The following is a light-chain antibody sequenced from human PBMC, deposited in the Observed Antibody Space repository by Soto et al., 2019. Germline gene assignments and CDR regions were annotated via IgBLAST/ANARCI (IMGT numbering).Light chain of an antibody. V-gene: IGLV1-40*01. CDR2: GNS. CDR1: SSNIGAGYD. CDR3: QSYDSSLSGYV. J-gene: IGLJ1*01. Sequence: QFVLTPPPSVSGAPGQRVTISCPGSSSNIGAGYDVHWYQQLPGTAHKLLIYGNSNRPSGVPDRFSGSKSGTSASLAITGLQAEDEADYYCQSYDSSLSGYVFGTGTKVTVL.